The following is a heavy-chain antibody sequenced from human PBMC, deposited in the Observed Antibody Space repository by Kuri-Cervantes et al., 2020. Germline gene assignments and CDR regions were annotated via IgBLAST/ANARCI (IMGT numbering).Heavy chain of an antibody. D-gene: IGHD2-2*01. CDR3: ARDLRYCSSTSCFAFYGMDV. CDR1: GFTFSSYW. J-gene: IGHJ6*02. CDR2: IKQDGSEK. V-gene: IGHV3-7*01. Sequence: GESLKISCAASGFTFSSYWMSWVRQAPGKGLEWVANIKQDGSEKYYVDSVKGRFTISRDNAKNSLYLQMNSLRAEDTAVYYCARDLRYCSSTSCFAFYGMDVWGQGTTVTVS.